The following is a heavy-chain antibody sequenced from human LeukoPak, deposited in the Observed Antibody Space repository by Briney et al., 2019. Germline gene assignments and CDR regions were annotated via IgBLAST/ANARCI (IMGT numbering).Heavy chain of an antibody. CDR2: ISSSGSTI. V-gene: IGHV3-48*03. CDR1: GFTFSSYE. Sequence: RGSLRLSCAASGFTFSSYEMNWVGQAPGKGLEELSYISSSGSTIFYADSVKGRFTISRDNAKNSPYLQMNSLRAEDTAVYYCARDGRTDGSGFFYWGQGTLVTVSS. D-gene: IGHD3-3*01. CDR3: ARDGRTDGSGFFY. J-gene: IGHJ4*02.